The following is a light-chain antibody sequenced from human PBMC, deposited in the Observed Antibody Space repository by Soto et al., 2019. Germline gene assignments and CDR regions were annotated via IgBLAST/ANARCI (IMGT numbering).Light chain of an antibody. V-gene: IGLV7-46*01. CDR2: DTS. J-gene: IGLJ3*02. Sequence: QAVVTQEPSVTVSPGGTVTLTCDSSAGPVTSGRYPYWFQQKPGQAPRTLIYDTSLKYSWTPARFSGSLLRGKAALTLSGARPEDEADYYCLLSYSGGRVFGGGTKVTV. CDR1: AGPVTSGRY. CDR3: LLSYSGGRV.